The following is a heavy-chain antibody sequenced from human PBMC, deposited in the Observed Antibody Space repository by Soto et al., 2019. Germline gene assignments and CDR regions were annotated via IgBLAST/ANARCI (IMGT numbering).Heavy chain of an antibody. CDR2: IIPFFGAT. CDR3: ASRPVMEVAQYGNWCDP. D-gene: IGHD2-15*01. CDR1: GGTFSSYP. V-gene: IGHV1-69*01. Sequence: QVHLVQSGAEVKKPGSSVKVSCKASGGTFSSYPINWVRQAPGQGLEWMGGIIPFFGATHSAQKFQGRLTFTADESTRTTYMELSSLRSEATAVYYCASRPVMEVAQYGNWCDPWGQGTLVTVSS. J-gene: IGHJ5*02.